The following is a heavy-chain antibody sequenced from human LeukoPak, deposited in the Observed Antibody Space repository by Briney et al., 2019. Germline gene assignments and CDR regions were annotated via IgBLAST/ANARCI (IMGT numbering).Heavy chain of an antibody. D-gene: IGHD6-19*01. J-gene: IGHJ1*01. V-gene: IGHV1-2*04. Sequence: ASVKVSCKASGYTFTGYYMHWVRQAPGQGLEWVGWINPNSGGTNYAQKFQGWVTMTRDTSISTAYMELSRLRSDDTAVYYCARGVRRSGWPYFQHWGQGTLVTVSS. CDR3: ARGVRRSGWPYFQH. CDR1: GYTFTGYY. CDR2: INPNSGGT.